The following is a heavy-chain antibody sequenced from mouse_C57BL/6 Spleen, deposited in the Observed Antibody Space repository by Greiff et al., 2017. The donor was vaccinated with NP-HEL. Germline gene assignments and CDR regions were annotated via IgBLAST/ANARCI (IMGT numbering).Heavy chain of an antibody. D-gene: IGHD1-1*01. V-gene: IGHV1-82*01. CDR2: IYPGDGDT. CDR1: GYAFSSSW. J-gene: IGHJ2*01. CDR3: ARGGVYYGSSYDYFDY. Sequence: LMEPGASVTISCKASGYAFSSSWMNWVKQRPGKGLEWIGRIYPGDGDTNYNGKFKGKATLTADKSSSTAYMQLSSLTSEDSAVYFCARGGVYYGSSYDYFDYWGQGTTLTVSS.